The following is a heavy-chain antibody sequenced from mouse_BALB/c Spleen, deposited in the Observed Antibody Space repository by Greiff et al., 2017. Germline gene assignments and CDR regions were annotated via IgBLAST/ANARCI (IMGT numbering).Heavy chain of an antibody. J-gene: IGHJ2*01. CDR2: IRNKANGYTT. CDR3: ARGVRLRGYYFDY. V-gene: IGHV7-3*02. CDR1: GFTFTDYY. Sequence: DVQLVESGGGLVQPGGSLRLSCATSGFTFTDYYMSWVRQPPGKALEWLGFIRNKANGYTTEYSASVKGRFTISRDNSQSILYLQMNTLRAEDSATYYCARGVRLRGYYFDYWGQGTTLTVSS. D-gene: IGHD1-1*01.